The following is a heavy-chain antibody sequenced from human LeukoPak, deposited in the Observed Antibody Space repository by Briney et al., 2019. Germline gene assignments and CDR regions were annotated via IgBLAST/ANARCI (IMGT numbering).Heavy chain of an antibody. CDR3: ATAQHCSGGTCHAWTDAFHV. CDR1: GYTFTSYY. Sequence: ASVKVSCKASGYTFTSYYMHWVRQAPGQGLEWMGIINPSGGSTSYAQKFQGRVTMTRDTSTSTVYMELSSLRSEDTAVYYCATAQHCSGGTCHAWTDAFHVWGQGTRVTVSS. V-gene: IGHV1-46*01. J-gene: IGHJ3*01. D-gene: IGHD2-15*01. CDR2: INPSGGST.